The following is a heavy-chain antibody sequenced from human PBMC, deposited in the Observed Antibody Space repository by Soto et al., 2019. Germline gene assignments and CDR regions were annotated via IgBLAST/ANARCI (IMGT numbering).Heavy chain of an antibody. V-gene: IGHV4-39*01. J-gene: IGHJ5*02. CDR2: IYYSGST. D-gene: IGHD3-16*02. CDR1: GGSISSSSYY. CDR3: ARSMITTAGNYDYIWGSYLKEDNWFDP. Sequence: SETLSLTCTVSGGSISSSSYYWGWIRQPPGKGLVWIGSIYYSGSTYYNPSLKSRVTISVDTSKNQFSLKLSSVTAADTAVYYCARSMITTAGNYDYIWGSYLKEDNWFDPWGQGTLVTVSS.